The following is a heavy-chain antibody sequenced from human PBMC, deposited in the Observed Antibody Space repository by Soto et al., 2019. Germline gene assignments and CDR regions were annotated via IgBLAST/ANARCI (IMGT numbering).Heavy chain of an antibody. CDR1: GGSFSGYY. V-gene: IGHV4-34*01. D-gene: IGHD4-17*01. CDR2: INHSGST. CDR3: AKSTSGYGGASDF. Sequence: SETLSLTCAVYGGSFSGYYWSWIRQPPGKGLEWIGEINHSGSTNYNPSLKSRVTISVDTSKNQFSLKLSSVTAADTAVYYCAKSTSGYGGASDFWGQGTVVTVSS. J-gene: IGHJ4*02.